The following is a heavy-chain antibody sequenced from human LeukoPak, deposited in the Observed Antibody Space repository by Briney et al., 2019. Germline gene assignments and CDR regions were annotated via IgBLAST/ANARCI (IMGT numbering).Heavy chain of an antibody. CDR2: ISYDGSNK. CDR3: ARDRGSGWYNYYYYMDV. CDR1: GFTFSSYA. D-gene: IGHD6-19*01. J-gene: IGHJ6*03. V-gene: IGHV3-30*04. Sequence: GGSLRLSCAASGFTFSSYATHWVRQAPGKGLEWVAVISYDGSNKYYADSVKGRFTISRDNSKNTPYLQMNSLRAEDTAVYYCARDRGSGWYNYYYYMDVWGKGTTVTVSS.